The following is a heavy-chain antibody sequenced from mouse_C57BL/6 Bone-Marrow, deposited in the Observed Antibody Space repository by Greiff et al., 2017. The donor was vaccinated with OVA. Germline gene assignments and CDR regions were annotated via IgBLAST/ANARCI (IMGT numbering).Heavy chain of an antibody. CDR1: GFPFSDSG. Sequence: EVHLVESGGGLVKPGGSLKLSCAASGFPFSDSGMHWVRQAPEKGLEWVAYISSGCSTIYYADQVKGRFTISRDNAKNNLFRQRTSLRSDDTAMYYCAMTTVVATYFDYWGQGTTLTVSS. CDR2: ISSGCSTI. V-gene: IGHV5-17*01. J-gene: IGHJ2*01. D-gene: IGHD1-1*01. CDR3: AMTTVVATYFDY.